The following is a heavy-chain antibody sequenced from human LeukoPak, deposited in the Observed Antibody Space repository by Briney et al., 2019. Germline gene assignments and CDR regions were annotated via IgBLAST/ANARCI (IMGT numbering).Heavy chain of an antibody. CDR3: ARSNLGELSA. V-gene: IGHV3-13*01. CDR1: GFTFSSYD. D-gene: IGHD3-16*02. CDR2: IGTAGDT. Sequence: GGSLRLSCAASGFTFSSYDMHWVRQAPGKGLEWASAIGTAGDTYYPGSVKGRFTISRENAKNSLYLQMNSLRAGDTAVYHCARSNLGELSAWGQGTLVTVSS. J-gene: IGHJ5*02.